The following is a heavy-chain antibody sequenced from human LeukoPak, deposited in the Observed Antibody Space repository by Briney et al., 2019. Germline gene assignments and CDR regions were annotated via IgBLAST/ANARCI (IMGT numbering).Heavy chain of an antibody. D-gene: IGHD2-21*01. V-gene: IGHV4-59*01. Sequence: SETLSLTCTVSGDPINSYYWSCIRQPPGKGLEWIGYIYYSGSTNYNPSLKSRVTISVDTSKNQFSLKLSSVTAADTAVYYCARTAYARFFDLWGRGTLVTVSS. J-gene: IGHJ2*01. CDR1: GDPINSYY. CDR2: IYYSGST. CDR3: ARTAYARFFDL.